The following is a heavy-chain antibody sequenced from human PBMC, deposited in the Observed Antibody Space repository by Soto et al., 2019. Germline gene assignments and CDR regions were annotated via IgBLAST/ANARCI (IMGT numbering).Heavy chain of an antibody. CDR3: ASTDLYSSGWYERVGGSYYYSGMDV. CDR2: ISAYNGNT. Sequence: QVQLVQSGAEVKKPGASVKVSCKASGYTFTSYGISWVRQAPGQGLAGMGWISAYNGNTNYAQKLQSRVAVTTDTSTSTAYMELRSLRSDDKAVYYCASTDLYSSGWYERVGGSYYYSGMDVW. V-gene: IGHV1-18*01. CDR1: GYTFTSYG. J-gene: IGHJ6*01. D-gene: IGHD6-19*01.